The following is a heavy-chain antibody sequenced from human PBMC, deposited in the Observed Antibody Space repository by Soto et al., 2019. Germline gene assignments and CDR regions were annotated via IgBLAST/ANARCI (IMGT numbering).Heavy chain of an antibody. CDR1: GYSFTSYW. CDR2: IYPGDSDT. D-gene: IGHD6-13*01. CDR3: ARTSAAGKYYYGMAV. J-gene: IGHJ6*02. V-gene: IGHV5-51*01. Sequence: ESLKISCKGSGYSFTSYWICWVRQMPGKGLEWMGIIYPGDSDTRYSPSFQGQVTISADKSISTAYLQWSSLKASDTAMYYCARTSAAGKYYYGMAVWGQGTTVTVSS.